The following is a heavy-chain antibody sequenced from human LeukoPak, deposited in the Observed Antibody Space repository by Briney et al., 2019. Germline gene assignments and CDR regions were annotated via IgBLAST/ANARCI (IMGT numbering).Heavy chain of an antibody. V-gene: IGHV3-48*02. CDR3: ARHPYSGSYHFDY. CDR2: ISSTSTTI. Sequence: GGSLRLSCAASGFTFNTYSMSWVRRAPGKGLEWLSYISSTSTTIYYADSVKGRFTTSRDNAKNSLYLQMNSLRDEDTAVYYCARHPYSGSYHFDYWGQGTLVTVSS. CDR1: GFTFNTYS. D-gene: IGHD1-26*01. J-gene: IGHJ4*02.